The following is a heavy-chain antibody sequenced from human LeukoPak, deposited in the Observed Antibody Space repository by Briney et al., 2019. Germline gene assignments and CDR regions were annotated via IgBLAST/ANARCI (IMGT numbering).Heavy chain of an antibody. Sequence: PGGSPRLSCAASEFTFSSNTMNWVRQAPGKGLEWVAVISYDGSNKYYADSVKGRFTISRDNSKNTLYLQMNSLRAGDTAVYYCARVRSGRRGSYSPPFDYWGQGTLVTVSS. V-gene: IGHV3-30-3*01. CDR1: EFTFSSNT. CDR3: ARVRSGRRGSYSPPFDY. CDR2: ISYDGSNK. J-gene: IGHJ4*02. D-gene: IGHD1-26*01.